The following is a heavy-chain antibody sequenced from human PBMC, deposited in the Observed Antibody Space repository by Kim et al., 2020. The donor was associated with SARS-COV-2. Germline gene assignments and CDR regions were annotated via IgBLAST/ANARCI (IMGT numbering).Heavy chain of an antibody. V-gene: IGHV4-4*07. Sequence: PSLKSRVTMSVDTSKNQFSLKLSSVTAADPAVYYCAVHNCSSTSCLAFDIWGQGTMVTVSS. D-gene: IGHD2-2*01. CDR3: AVHNCSSTSCLAFDI. J-gene: IGHJ3*02.